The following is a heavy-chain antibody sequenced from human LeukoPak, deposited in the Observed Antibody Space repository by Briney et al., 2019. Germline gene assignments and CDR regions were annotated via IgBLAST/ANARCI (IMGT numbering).Heavy chain of an antibody. CDR3: AKGRKNSGGSCSFDY. CDR1: GFTFSSYA. Sequence: PGGSLRLSCAASGFTFSSYAMSWVRQAPGKGLEWVSAISGSGGSTYYADSVKGRFTISRDNSKNTLYLQMNSLRAEDTAVYYCAKGRKNSGGSCSFDYWGQGTLVTVSS. V-gene: IGHV3-23*01. CDR2: ISGSGGST. D-gene: IGHD2-15*01. J-gene: IGHJ4*02.